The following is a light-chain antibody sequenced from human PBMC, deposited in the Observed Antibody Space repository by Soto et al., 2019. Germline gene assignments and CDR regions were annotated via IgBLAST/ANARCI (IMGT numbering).Light chain of an antibody. CDR2: GAS. J-gene: IGKJ3*01. CDR3: QQYNNWPPL. V-gene: IGKV3-15*01. Sequence: ETVMTQSPATLPVSPGERATLSCRASQSVSISLAWYQQKPGQAPRLLIYGASTRATGIPARFSGSGSGTEFTLTISSLQSEDLALYYCQQYNNWPPLFGPGTKVDIK. CDR1: QSVSIS.